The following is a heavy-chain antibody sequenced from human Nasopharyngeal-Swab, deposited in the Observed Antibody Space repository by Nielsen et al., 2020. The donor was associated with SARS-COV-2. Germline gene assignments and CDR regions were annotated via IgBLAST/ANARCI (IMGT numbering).Heavy chain of an antibody. D-gene: IGHD3-3*01. CDR3: AREDPPITIFGVITYGGMDV. J-gene: IGHJ6*02. CDR1: GGSISSYY. CDR2: IYYSGST. Sequence: SETLSFTCTVSGGSISSYYWSWIRQPPGKGLEWIGYIYYSGSTNYNPSLKSRVTISVDTSKNQFSLKLSSVTAADTAVYYCAREDPPITIFGVITYGGMDVWGQGTTVTVSS. V-gene: IGHV4-59*01.